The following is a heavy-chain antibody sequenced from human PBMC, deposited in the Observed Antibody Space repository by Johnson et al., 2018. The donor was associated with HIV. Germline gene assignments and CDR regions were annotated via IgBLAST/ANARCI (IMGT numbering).Heavy chain of an antibody. CDR3: ARRMYSGSSGGAFDI. V-gene: IGHV3-74*02. CDR1: GFTFSSYW. Sequence: EVQLVESGGGLVKPGGSLRLSCAASGFTFSSYWMHWVRQAPGKGLVWVSRINGDGRGITYADSVTGRFTISRDNAKNSLYLQMNSLRAEDTALYYCARRMYSGSSGGAFDIWGQGTMVTVSS. J-gene: IGHJ3*02. D-gene: IGHD1-26*01. CDR2: INGDGRGI.